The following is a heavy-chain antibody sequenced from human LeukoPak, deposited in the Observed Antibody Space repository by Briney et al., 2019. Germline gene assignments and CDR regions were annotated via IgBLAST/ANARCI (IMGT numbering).Heavy chain of an antibody. CDR1: GLPLRNYD. CDR3: AKDLSWSLGADWFDP. J-gene: IGHJ5*02. Sequence: QPGGSLRLSCAASGLPLRNYDMRWPRQAPGKGLEWVSSICDSGGSTYYADSVKGRFTISRDNSKNTLYLQMTNQRQGTTCVYASAKDLSWSLGADWFDPWDQGSLVTVSS. CDR2: ICDSGGST. D-gene: IGHD3-16*01. V-gene: IGHV3-23*01.